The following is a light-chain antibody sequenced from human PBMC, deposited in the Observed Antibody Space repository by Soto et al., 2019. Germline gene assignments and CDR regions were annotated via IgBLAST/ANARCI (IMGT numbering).Light chain of an antibody. J-gene: IGLJ1*01. CDR2: ANT. CDR1: SSNIGPTYD. V-gene: IGLV1-40*01. CDR3: QSYDSSLSGYV. Sequence: QSVLTQPPSVSGAPGQWVTISCTGSSSNIGPTYDVHWYQQLPGTAPKLLIYANTNRPSGVPDRFSGSRSGTSASLAITGLQAEDEADYYCQSYDSSLSGYVFGTGTKLTVL.